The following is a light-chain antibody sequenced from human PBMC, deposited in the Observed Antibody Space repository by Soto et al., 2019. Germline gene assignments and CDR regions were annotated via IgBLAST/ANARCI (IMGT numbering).Light chain of an antibody. J-gene: IGLJ2*01. CDR3: SSFTSRSTVL. V-gene: IGLV2-14*01. Sequence: QSALTQPASVSGSPGQSITISCTGTSSDVGGYNYVSWYQQFPSNAPKLIIYAVSNRPSGVSNRFSGSKSVNTAFLTISGLQAEDEADYYCSSFTSRSTVLFGGGTKLTVL. CDR2: AVS. CDR1: SSDVGGYNY.